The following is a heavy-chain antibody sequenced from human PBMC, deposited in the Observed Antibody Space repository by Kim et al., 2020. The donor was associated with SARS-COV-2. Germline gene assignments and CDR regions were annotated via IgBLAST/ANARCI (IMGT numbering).Heavy chain of an antibody. D-gene: IGHD6-19*01. Sequence: GNSVKGRFTISIGDAKRTLYLQMNGLGAEDTALYYCAKDHGSGGWPTFDYWGQGTQVTVSS. J-gene: IGHJ4*02. V-gene: IGHV3-23*01. CDR3: AKDHGSGGWPTFDY.